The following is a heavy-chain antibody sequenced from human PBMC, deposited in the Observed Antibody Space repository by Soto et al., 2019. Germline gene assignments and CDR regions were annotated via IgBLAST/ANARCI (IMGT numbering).Heavy chain of an antibody. D-gene: IGHD3-9*01. V-gene: IGHV4-39*01. CDR2: IYYSGST. Sequence: SETLSLTCTVSGGSISSSSYYWGWIRQPPGKGLEWIGSIYYSGSTYYNPSLKSRVTISVDTSKNQFSLKLSSVTAADTAVYYCARPLYDILTGYSYFDYWGQEPWSPSPQ. CDR3: ARPLYDILTGYSYFDY. CDR1: GGSISSSSYY. J-gene: IGHJ4*01.